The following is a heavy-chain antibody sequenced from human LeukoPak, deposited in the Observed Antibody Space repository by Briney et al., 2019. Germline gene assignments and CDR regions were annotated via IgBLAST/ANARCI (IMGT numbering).Heavy chain of an antibody. Sequence: TGGSLRLSCAASGFTFSSYWMSWVRQAPGNGLEWVANINPDGSEKYSVDSVTGRFTISRDNAENTVFLQMNSLRAEDSAVYYCARDLAAWDVWGKGTTVTVSS. J-gene: IGHJ6*04. V-gene: IGHV3-7*01. CDR3: ARDLAAWDV. CDR1: GFTFSSYW. CDR2: INPDGSEK.